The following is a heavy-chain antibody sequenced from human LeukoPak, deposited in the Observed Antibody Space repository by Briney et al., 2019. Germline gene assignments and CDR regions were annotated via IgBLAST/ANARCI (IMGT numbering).Heavy chain of an antibody. CDR2: INLDGSQK. D-gene: IGHD5-24*01. CDR1: GFTFSNYW. Sequence: PGGSLRLSCAASGFTFSNYWMAWVRQAPGKGPEWVANINLDGSQKYYVDSVKGRFTISRDNAKSSLYLQMDSLRAEDTAFYYCVKDMERWLFRVTFDYWGQGALVTVSS. V-gene: IGHV3-7*03. CDR3: VKDMERWLFRVTFDY. J-gene: IGHJ4*02.